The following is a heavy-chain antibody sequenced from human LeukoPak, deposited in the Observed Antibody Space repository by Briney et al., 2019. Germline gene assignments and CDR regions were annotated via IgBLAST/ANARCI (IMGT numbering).Heavy chain of an antibody. Sequence: GGSLRLSCTPSVFTFSNSWKICVPQAPGKGLEWVGGVKSKTDGGTTDYAAPVKGRFTISRDDSKNTLYLRMNSLKTEDTAVYYCTTAGPHESFDYWGQGTVVTVS. J-gene: IGHJ4*02. CDR2: VKSKTDGGTT. V-gene: IGHV3-15*01. CDR1: VFTFSNSW. CDR3: TTAGPHESFDY.